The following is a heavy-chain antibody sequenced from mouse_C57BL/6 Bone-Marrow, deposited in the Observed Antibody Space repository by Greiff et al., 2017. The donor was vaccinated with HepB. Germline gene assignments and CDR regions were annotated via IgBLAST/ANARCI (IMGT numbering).Heavy chain of an antibody. J-gene: IGHJ1*03. CDR2: INSDGGST. Sequence: DVMLVESGGGLVQPGESLKLSCESNEYEFPSHDMSWVRKTPEKRLELVAAINSDGGSTYYPDTMERRFIISRDNTKKTLYLQMSSLRSEDTALYYCARQDYYGSSWYFDVWGTGTTVTVSS. V-gene: IGHV5-2*01. CDR3: ARQDYYGSSWYFDV. CDR1: EYEFPSHD. D-gene: IGHD1-1*01.